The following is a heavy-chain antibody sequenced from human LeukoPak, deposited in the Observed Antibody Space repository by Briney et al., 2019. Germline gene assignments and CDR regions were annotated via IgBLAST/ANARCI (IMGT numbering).Heavy chain of an antibody. Sequence: PSETLSLTCSVSNGSISSSRYFWGWIRQPPGKGLEWIGSIDYSGSTYYNPSLKSRVTISVDTSKNQFSLKLSSVTAADTAAYYCARSGYSSSDDAFDIWGQGTMVTVSS. CDR3: ARSGYSSSDDAFDI. CDR2: IDYSGST. CDR1: NGSISSSRYF. J-gene: IGHJ3*02. V-gene: IGHV4-39*07. D-gene: IGHD6-19*01.